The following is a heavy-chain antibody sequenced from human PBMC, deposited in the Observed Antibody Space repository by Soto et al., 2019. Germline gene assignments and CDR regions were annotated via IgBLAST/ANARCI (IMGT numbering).Heavy chain of an antibody. CDR3: ARHNYGSGSTYFDY. Sequence: SETLSLTCTVSGGSISSYYWSWIRQPPGKGLEWIGYIYYSGSTNYNPSLKSRVTISVETSKNQFSLKLNSMTAADTAVYYCARHNYGSGSTYFDYWGQGTLVTVSS. D-gene: IGHD3-10*01. J-gene: IGHJ4*02. V-gene: IGHV4-59*08. CDR1: GGSISSYY. CDR2: IYYSGST.